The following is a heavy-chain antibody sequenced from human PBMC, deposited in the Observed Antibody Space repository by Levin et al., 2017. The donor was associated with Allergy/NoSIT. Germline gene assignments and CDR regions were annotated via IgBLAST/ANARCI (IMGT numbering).Heavy chain of an antibody. CDR2: ISGSGATR. J-gene: IGHJ4*02. Sequence: GGSLRLSCAASGFTFNRNAMSWVRQPPGKGLEWVSAISGSGATRYYADSVRGRFTISSDNSKDTLYLEMTSLRAEDTAIYFCGKGGYYGSGSFIEYWGQGTLVTVSS. V-gene: IGHV3-23*01. CDR1: GFTFNRNA. D-gene: IGHD3-10*01. CDR3: GKGGYYGSGSFIEY.